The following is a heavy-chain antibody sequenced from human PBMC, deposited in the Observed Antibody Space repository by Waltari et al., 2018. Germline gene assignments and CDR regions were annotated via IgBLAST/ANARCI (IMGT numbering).Heavy chain of an antibody. CDR3: ARDPTPRDYYYGMDV. V-gene: IGHV4-39*07. J-gene: IGHJ6*02. D-gene: IGHD2-15*01. Sequence: QLQLQESGPGLVKPSETLSLTCTVSGGSLSSSSYYWGWIRQPPGKGLEWIGSIYYSGSTYYNPSLKSRVTISVDTSKNQFSLKLSSVTAADTAVYYCARDPTPRDYYYGMDVWGQGTTVTVSS. CDR1: GGSLSSSSYY. CDR2: IYYSGST.